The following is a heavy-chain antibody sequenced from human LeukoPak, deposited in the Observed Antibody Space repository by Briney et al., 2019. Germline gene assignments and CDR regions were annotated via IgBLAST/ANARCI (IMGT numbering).Heavy chain of an antibody. D-gene: IGHD2-2*01. CDR2: ISSNGGST. Sequence: GGSLGLSCAASGFTFSSYAMHWVRQAPGKGLKYVSAISSNGGSTYYANSVKGRFTISRDNSKNTLYLQMGSLRAEDMAVYYCARANCSSTSCYAGLGYWGQGTLVTVSS. V-gene: IGHV3-64*01. J-gene: IGHJ4*02. CDR1: GFTFSSYA. CDR3: ARANCSSTSCYAGLGY.